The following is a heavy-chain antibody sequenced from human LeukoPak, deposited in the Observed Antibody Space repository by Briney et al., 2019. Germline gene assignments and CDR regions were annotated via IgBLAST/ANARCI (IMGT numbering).Heavy chain of an antibody. V-gene: IGHV3-53*01. CDR1: GFTVSSNS. CDR3: ARDSGGLRAARRYFDY. D-gene: IGHD6-6*01. J-gene: IGHJ4*02. Sequence: GGSLRLSCTVSGFTVSSNSMSWVRQAPGPGLGWVSFIYSDNTHYSDSVKGRFTISRDNSKNTLYLQMNSLRAEDTAVYYCARDSGGLRAARRYFDYWGQGTLVTVSS. CDR2: IYSDNT.